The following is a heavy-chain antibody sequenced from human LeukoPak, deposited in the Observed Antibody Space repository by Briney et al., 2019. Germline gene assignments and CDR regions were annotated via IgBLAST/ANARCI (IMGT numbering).Heavy chain of an antibody. Sequence: SETLSLTCTVSGGSISSSSYYWGWIRQPPGKGLEWIGSMYYGGSTYYNPSLKSRVTISVDTSKNQFSLKLSSVTAADTAVYYCARTAWSAFGELFIPRVSFVFDYWGQGTLVTVSS. CDR3: ARTAWSAFGELFIPRVSFVFDY. CDR1: GGSISSSSYY. J-gene: IGHJ4*02. CDR2: MYYGGST. V-gene: IGHV4-39*01. D-gene: IGHD3-10*01.